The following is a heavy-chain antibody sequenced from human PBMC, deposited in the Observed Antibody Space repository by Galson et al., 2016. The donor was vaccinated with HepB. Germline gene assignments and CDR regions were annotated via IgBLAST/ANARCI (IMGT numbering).Heavy chain of an antibody. CDR1: GGSLSGYW. CDR2: VDHSGST. Sequence: SETLSLTCAVTGGSLSGYWWSWIRQPPGKGLEWVGDVDHSGSTKFNPSLKSRVTISVDTSKNQFSLRLTSVTAADTALYFCARYSSSWSKYFQLRGRGFQVVVSS. V-gene: IGHV4-34*01. D-gene: IGHD1-1*01. CDR3: ARYSSSWSKYFQL. J-gene: IGHJ1*01.